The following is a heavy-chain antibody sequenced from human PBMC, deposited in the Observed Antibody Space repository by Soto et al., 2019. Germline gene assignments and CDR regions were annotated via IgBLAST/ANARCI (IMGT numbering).Heavy chain of an antibody. Sequence: QVQLVESGGGVVQPGKSLRLSCAAAGFIFRSYGVHWVRQAPGKGLEWVAVISHDGSSAYYADAVNGRFTISRDNAKNTVYLQMNSVRAEDTAVYYCAKQGIEVAGTDYFDYWGQGALVTVAS. J-gene: IGHJ4*02. D-gene: IGHD6-19*01. CDR2: ISHDGSSA. V-gene: IGHV3-30*18. CDR1: GFIFRSYG. CDR3: AKQGIEVAGTDYFDY.